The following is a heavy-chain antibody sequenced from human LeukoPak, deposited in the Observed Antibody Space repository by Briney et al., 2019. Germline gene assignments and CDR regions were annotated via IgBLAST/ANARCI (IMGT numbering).Heavy chain of an antibody. CDR2: IYYSGST. Sequence: SETLSLTCTVSGGSISSSSYYWGWIRQPPGKGLEWIGSIYYSGSTFYNPSLKSRVTIFVDTSKNQFSLKLSSVTAADTALYYRARHWFGESGWFDPWGQGTLVTVSS. J-gene: IGHJ5*02. V-gene: IGHV4-39*01. D-gene: IGHD3-10*01. CDR3: ARHWFGESGWFDP. CDR1: GGSISSSSYY.